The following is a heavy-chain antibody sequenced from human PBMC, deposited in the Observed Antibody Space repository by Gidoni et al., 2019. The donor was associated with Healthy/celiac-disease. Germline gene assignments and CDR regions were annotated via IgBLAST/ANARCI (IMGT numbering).Heavy chain of an antibody. CDR1: GGSISSYY. Sequence: QVQLQESGPGLVKPSETLSLTCTVSGGSISSYYWSWIRQPPGKGLEWIGYIYYSGSTNYNPSLKSRVTISVDTSKNQFSLKLSSVTAADTAVYYCARQYSSSLHFDYWGQGTLVTVSS. CDR3: ARQYSSSLHFDY. J-gene: IGHJ4*02. D-gene: IGHD6-13*01. V-gene: IGHV4-59*01. CDR2: IYYSGST.